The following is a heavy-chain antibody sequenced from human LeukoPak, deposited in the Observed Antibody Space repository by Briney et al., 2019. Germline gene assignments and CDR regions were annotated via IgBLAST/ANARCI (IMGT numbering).Heavy chain of an antibody. Sequence: PSETLSLTCTVSGGSISSYYWSWLRQPPGKGLEWIGYIYYSGSTNYNPSLKSRVTISVDTSKNQFSLKLSSVTAADTAVYYCARETVDYYDSSGYYGDWGQGTLVTVSS. V-gene: IGHV4-59*12. CDR2: IYYSGST. CDR3: ARETVDYYDSSGYYGD. CDR1: GGSISSYY. D-gene: IGHD3-22*01. J-gene: IGHJ4*02.